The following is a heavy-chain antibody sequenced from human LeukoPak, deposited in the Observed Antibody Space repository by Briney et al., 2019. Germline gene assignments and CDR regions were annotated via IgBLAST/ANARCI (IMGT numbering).Heavy chain of an antibody. CDR2: IYSGGST. V-gene: IGHV3-66*01. Sequence: GGSLRLSCAASRIIVSSNYMSWVRQAPGKGLEWVSVIYSGGSTYYADSVKGRFTISRDNSKNTLYLQMNSLRAEDTAVYYCARDRSWFDPWGQGTLVTVYS. J-gene: IGHJ5*02. CDR3: ARDRSWFDP. CDR1: RIIVSSNY.